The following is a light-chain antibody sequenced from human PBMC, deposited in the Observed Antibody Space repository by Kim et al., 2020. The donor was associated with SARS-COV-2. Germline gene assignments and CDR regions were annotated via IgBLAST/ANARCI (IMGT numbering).Light chain of an antibody. V-gene: IGLV2-14*01. CDR2: DLS. Sequence: QSALTQPASVSGSPGQSVTISCTGTSSDIGGYKYVSWYQQHPGKAPKLMIYDLSKRPSGVADRFSGSKSGNTASLTISGLQAGDEADYYCSSYSSSTASYVFGTGTKVTVL. J-gene: IGLJ1*01. CDR1: SSDIGGYKY. CDR3: SSYSSSTASYV.